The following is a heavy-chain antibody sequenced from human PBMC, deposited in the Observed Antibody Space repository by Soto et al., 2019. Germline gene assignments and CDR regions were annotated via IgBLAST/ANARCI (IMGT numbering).Heavy chain of an antibody. CDR1: GFTFTHVW. CDR2: IKRKTDGETR. J-gene: IGHJ3*02. D-gene: IGHD2-2*01. CDR3: AADRYCSSTTCPGAFDI. V-gene: IGHV3-15*01. Sequence: EVQLVESGGDSVKPGGSLRLSCEASGFTFTHVWMTWVRQAPGKGLEWVGRIKRKTDGETRDYAAPVKGRFTISRDDPKNTLYLQMNSLKTDDTAVYYCAADRYCSSTTCPGAFDIWGQGTMVSVSA.